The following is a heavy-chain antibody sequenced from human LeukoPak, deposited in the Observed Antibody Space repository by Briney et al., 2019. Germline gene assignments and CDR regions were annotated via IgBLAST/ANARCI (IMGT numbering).Heavy chain of an antibody. CDR3: ASLPGVFVRGDR. CDR1: GGSISSSSYY. V-gene: IGHV4-39*07. D-gene: IGHD3-10*02. J-gene: IGHJ4*02. Sequence: SETLSLTCTVSGGSISSSSYYWGWIRQPPGKGLEWIGSIYYSGSTYYNPSLKSRVTISVDTSKNQFSLKLSSVTAADTAVYYCASLPGVFVRGDRWGQGTLVTVSS. CDR2: IYYSGST.